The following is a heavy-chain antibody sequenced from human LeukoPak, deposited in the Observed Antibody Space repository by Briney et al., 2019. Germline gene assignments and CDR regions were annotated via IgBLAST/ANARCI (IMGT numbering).Heavy chain of an antibody. V-gene: IGHV3-23*01. J-gene: IGHJ3*02. Sequence: QPGGSLRLSCAASGFTFSSYAMSWVRQAPGKGLEWVSAISGSGGSTYYADSVKGRFTISRDNSKNTLYLQMNSLRAEDTAVYYCAKDPSMVHYYGFSLDIWGQGTMVTVSS. CDR1: GFTFSSYA. CDR3: AKDPSMVHYYGFSLDI. CDR2: ISGSGGST. D-gene: IGHD3-10*01.